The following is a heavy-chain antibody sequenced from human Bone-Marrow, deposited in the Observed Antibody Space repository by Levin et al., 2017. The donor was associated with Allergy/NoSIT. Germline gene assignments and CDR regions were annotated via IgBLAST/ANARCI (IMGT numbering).Heavy chain of an antibody. J-gene: IGHJ4*02. D-gene: IGHD3-22*01. V-gene: IGHV4-59*01. CDR1: GGSISNYY. CDR2: IYYTGNT. Sequence: PSETLSLTCTVSGGSISNYYWSWIRQPPGKGLEWIGFIYYTGNTNYNPSLKSRVTISLDTSKNQFSLNLISVTAADTAVYHCARGGGSSGGGGFDYWGQGTLVTVSS. CDR3: ARGGGSSGGGGFDY.